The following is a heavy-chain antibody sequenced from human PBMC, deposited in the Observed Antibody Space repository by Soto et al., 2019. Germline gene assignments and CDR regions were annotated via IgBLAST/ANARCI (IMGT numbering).Heavy chain of an antibody. J-gene: IGHJ5*02. CDR3: TKDIA. V-gene: IGHV3-30*18. CDR2: ISYDGSNE. CDR1: GFTFSSYG. Sequence: ESGGGVVQPGRSLRLSCSASGFTFSSYGIHWVRQAPGKGLEWVAVISYDGSNEYYADSVKGRFTVSRDNSKNTLYLQMNSLRAEDTAMYYCTKDIAWGQGTLVTVSS.